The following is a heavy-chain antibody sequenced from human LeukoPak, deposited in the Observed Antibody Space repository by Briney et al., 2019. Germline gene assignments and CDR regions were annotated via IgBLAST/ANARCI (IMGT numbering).Heavy chain of an antibody. V-gene: IGHV1-8*01. J-gene: IGHJ4*02. CDR3: ARGGDCSSTSCYEV. CDR2: MNPNSGNT. D-gene: IGHD2-2*01. CDR1: GYTFTSYD. Sequence: ASVKVSCKASGYTFTSYDINWVRQATGQGLEWMGWMNPNSGNTGYAQKFQGRVTITADESTSTAYMELSSLRSEDTAVYYCARGGDCSSTSCYEVWGQGALVTVSS.